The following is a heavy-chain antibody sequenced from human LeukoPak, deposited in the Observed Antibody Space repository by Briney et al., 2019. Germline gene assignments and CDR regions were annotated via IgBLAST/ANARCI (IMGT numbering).Heavy chain of an antibody. CDR2: INHSGST. J-gene: IGHJ5*02. D-gene: IGHD2-15*01. V-gene: IGHV4-34*01. CDR3: ARVYIVVVVAADSAAWFDP. Sequence: PSETLSLTCAVYGGSFSGYYWSWIRQPPGKGLEWIGEINHSGSTNYNPSLKSRVTISVDTSKNQFSLKLSSVTAADTAVYYCARVYIVVVVAADSAAWFDPWGQGTLVTVSS. CDR1: GGSFSGYY.